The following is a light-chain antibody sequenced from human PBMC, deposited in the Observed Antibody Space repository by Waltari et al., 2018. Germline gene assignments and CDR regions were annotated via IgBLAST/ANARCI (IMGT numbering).Light chain of an antibody. V-gene: IGLV2-23*02. J-gene: IGLJ2*01. CDR3: CSYAGSSTLV. Sequence: QSALTQPASVSGSPGQSITISCTGTSSDVGGYNDVSWYQQQPGKAPKPMIYDVSKRPSWVSNRFSGSKSGNTASLTISGLQAEDEADYYCCSYAGSSTLVFGGGTKLTVL. CDR2: DVS. CDR1: SSDVGGYND.